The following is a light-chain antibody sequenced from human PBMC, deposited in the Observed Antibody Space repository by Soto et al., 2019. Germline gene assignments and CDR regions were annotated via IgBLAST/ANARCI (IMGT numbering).Light chain of an antibody. CDR3: QQAYSFPLT. J-gene: IGKJ4*01. CDR2: GAS. CDR1: QGLSSG. V-gene: IGKV1-12*01. Sequence: DIQMTQSPSSVSASIGDRVTISCRASQGLSSGLAWYQQKPGKAPKLLIYGASNLQTGVPSRFSGCGSETEFTLTISSLQPAAVATYYCQQAYSFPLTVGGGTEVEIK.